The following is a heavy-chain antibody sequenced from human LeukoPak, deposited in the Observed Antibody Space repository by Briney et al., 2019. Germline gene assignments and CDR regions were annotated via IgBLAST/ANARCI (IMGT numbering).Heavy chain of an antibody. V-gene: IGHV3-53*01. D-gene: IGHD1-20*01. J-gene: IGHJ4*02. Sequence: PGGSLRLSCAASGFTFSFNYMSWVRQAPGKGLEWVSVIYGGGNTYYSDSVEGRLTIFKDNYKKTLYLQMNSLRADDTAVYYYAGGLRQYNWNDGYWGRGTRVSVSS. CDR1: GFTFSFNY. CDR2: IYGGGNT. CDR3: AGGLRQYNWNDGY.